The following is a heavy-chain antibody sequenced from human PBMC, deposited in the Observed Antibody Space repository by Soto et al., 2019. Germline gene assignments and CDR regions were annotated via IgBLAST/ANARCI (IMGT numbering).Heavy chain of an antibody. CDR2: IYYSGST. D-gene: IGHD6-19*01. V-gene: IGHV4-39*01. CDR1: GGSISSSSYY. CDR3: ARPSGGSGWLSSFVGYYGMDV. Sequence: PSETMSLTCTVSGGSISSSSYYWGWIRQPPGKGLEWIGSIYYSGSTYYNPSLKSRVTISVDTSKNQFSLKLSSVTAADTAVYYRARPSGGSGWLSSFVGYYGMDVWGQGTTVTGS. J-gene: IGHJ6*02.